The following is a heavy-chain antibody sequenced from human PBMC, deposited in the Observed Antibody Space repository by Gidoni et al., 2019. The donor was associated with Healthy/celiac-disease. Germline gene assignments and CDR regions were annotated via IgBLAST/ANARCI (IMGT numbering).Heavy chain of an antibody. CDR2: ISYDGSNK. V-gene: IGHV3-30-3*01. J-gene: IGHJ3*02. Sequence: QVQLVESGGGVVRPGRSRRASGAGAGLPLSRDATHWVRQAPGKGLEWVSVISYDGSNKYYADSVKGRFTISRDNSKNTLYLQMNSLRAEDTAVYYCARVWQWLAHRPDAFDIWGQGTMVTVSS. CDR3: ARVWQWLAHRPDAFDI. CDR1: GLPLSRDA. D-gene: IGHD6-19*01.